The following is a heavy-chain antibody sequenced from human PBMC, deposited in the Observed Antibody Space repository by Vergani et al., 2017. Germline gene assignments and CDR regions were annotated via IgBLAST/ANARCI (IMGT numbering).Heavy chain of an antibody. CDR2: IIPIFGTA. CDR3: ARDRLRWNYGNDAFDI. V-gene: IGHV1-69*06. CDR1: GGTFSSYA. D-gene: IGHD1-7*01. J-gene: IGHJ3*02. Sequence: QVQLVQSGAEVKKPGSSVKVSCKASGGTFSSYAISWVRQAPGQGLEWMGGIIPIFGTANYAQKFQGRVTITADKSTSTAYMELSSLRSEDTAVYYCARDRLRWNYGNDAFDIWGQGTMVTVSS.